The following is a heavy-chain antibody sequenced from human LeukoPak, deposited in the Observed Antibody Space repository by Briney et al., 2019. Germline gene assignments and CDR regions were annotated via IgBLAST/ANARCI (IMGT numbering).Heavy chain of an antibody. CDR1: GGSISGYY. J-gene: IGHJ4*02. CDR3: ARAPRGLYSGKIDY. Sequence: PSETLSLTCTVSGGSISGYYWSWIRQPPGKGPEWIGYIYYSGSTNYNPSLKSRVTISVDTSKNQFSLKMNSVTAADTAVYYCARAPRGLYSGKIDYWGQGTLVTVSS. D-gene: IGHD6-19*01. CDR2: IYYSGST. V-gene: IGHV4-59*08.